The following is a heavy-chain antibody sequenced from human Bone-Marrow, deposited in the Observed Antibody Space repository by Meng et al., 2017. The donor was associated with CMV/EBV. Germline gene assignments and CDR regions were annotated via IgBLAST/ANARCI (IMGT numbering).Heavy chain of an antibody. D-gene: IGHD4-11*01. V-gene: IGHV1-8*01. Sequence: ASVKVSCKASGYTFTSYDINWVRQATGQGLEWMGWMNPNSGNTGYAQKFQGRVTMTRNTSISTAYMELSSLRSEDTAVYYCARGDSHDYSNYANWFVPWGQGTRVTVSS. CDR1: GYTFTSYD. CDR2: MNPNSGNT. J-gene: IGHJ5*02. CDR3: ARGDSHDYSNYANWFVP.